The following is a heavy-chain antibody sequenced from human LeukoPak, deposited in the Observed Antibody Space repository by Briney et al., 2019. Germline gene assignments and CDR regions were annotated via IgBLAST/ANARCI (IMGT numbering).Heavy chain of an antibody. J-gene: IGHJ4*02. Sequence: GESLKISCKGSGYSFTNYWIGRVRQMPGKGLEWMGVIYPGDSDTRYSPSFQGQVTISADKSISTAYLQWSSLKASDTAMYYCARQYSGTYYRSFDYWGQGILVTVSS. CDR3: ARQYSGTYYRSFDY. V-gene: IGHV5-51*01. CDR2: IYPGDSDT. D-gene: IGHD3-10*01. CDR1: GYSFTNYW.